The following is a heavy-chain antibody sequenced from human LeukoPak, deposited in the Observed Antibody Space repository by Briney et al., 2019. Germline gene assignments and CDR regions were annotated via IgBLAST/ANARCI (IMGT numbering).Heavy chain of an antibody. Sequence: PGGSLRLSCTASGFTFGDYAMSWVRQAPGKGLEWVSAISGSGVSTYYADSVKGRFTISRDNSKNTLYLQMNSLRAEDTAVYYCAELGYCSGGSCYEYYFDYWGQGTLVTVSS. CDR3: AELGYCSGGSCYEYYFDY. D-gene: IGHD2-15*01. CDR1: GFTFGDYA. CDR2: ISGSGVST. J-gene: IGHJ4*02. V-gene: IGHV3-23*01.